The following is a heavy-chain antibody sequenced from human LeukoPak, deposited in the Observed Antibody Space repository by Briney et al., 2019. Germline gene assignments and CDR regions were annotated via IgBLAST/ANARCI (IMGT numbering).Heavy chain of an antibody. J-gene: IGHJ4*02. CDR1: GFTFSNSA. Sequence: GGSLRLSCAASGFTFSNSAMSWVRQAPGKGLEWVGRTRNKANSYSTEYAASVKGRFTISRDDSKNSLYLQMTSLKTEDTAVYYCARVRAAAGHYFDYWGQGTLVTVSS. CDR3: ARVRAAAGHYFDY. D-gene: IGHD6-13*01. CDR2: TRNKANSYST. V-gene: IGHV3-72*01.